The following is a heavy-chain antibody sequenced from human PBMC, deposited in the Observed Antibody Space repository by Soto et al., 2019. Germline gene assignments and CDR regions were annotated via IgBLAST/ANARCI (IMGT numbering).Heavy chain of an antibody. J-gene: IGHJ4*02. D-gene: IGHD3-10*01. Sequence: EVQLVETGGGLIEPGGSLRLSCAASGFTVSSNYMSWVRQAPGQGLEWVSVIDSGGSTYYADSVKGRFTISRDNSKNPLYLHMNSLRAEDTSVYYCARTIEIGPGVCFDYWGQGTLVTV. CDR3: ARTIEIGPGVCFDY. V-gene: IGHV3-53*02. CDR2: IDSGGST. CDR1: GFTVSSNY.